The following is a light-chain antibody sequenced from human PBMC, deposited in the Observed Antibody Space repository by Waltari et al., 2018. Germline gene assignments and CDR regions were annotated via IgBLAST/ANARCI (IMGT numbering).Light chain of an antibody. CDR1: QSLLHSNGYNY. CDR2: LGS. Sequence: VMTQSPLSLPVTPGEPASISCRSSQSLLHSNGYNYLDWYLQKPGQSPQLLIYLGSNRASGVPDRFSGSGSGTDFTLKISRVEAEDVGVYYCMQALQTPTFGQGTKLEIK. V-gene: IGKV2-28*01. CDR3: MQALQTPT. J-gene: IGKJ2*01.